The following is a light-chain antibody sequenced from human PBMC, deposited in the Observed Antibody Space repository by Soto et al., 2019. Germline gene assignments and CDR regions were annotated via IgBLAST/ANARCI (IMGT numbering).Light chain of an antibody. V-gene: IGKV1-27*01. Sequence: DIQMTQSPSSLSASVGDRVTITCRASQGISNYLAWYQQKPGKVPKLLIYAASTLQSGVPSRFSGSVSVPDFTLTISSLQPEDFATYYCQGYLSALWRCGQGTKVEIK. CDR2: AAS. CDR3: QGYLSALWR. CDR1: QGISNY. J-gene: IGKJ1*01.